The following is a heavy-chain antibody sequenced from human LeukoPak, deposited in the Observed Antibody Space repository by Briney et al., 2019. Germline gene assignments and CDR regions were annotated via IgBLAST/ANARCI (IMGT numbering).Heavy chain of an antibody. D-gene: IGHD6-19*01. CDR3: ARAGSGWYNFDY. J-gene: IGHJ4*02. V-gene: IGHV4-59*01. CDR2: IYYSGST. CDR1: GGSISSYY. Sequence: SETLSLTCTVSGGSISSYYWSWIRQPPGKGLEWIGYIYYSGSTNYNPSLKSRVTISVDTSKNQFSLKLSSVTPADTAVYYCARAGSGWYNFDYWGQGTLVTVSS.